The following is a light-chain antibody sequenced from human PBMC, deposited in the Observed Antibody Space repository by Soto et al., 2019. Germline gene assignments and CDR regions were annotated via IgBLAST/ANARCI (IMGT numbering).Light chain of an antibody. Sequence: QSVLTQPPSVSGAPGQRITISCTGSSSNIGAGYDVHWYQQLPGTAPKVLIYGNNNRPSGVPDRFSGSKSGTSASLAITGLQAEDEANYYCQSYDGSLSGSGLVFGGGTKLTVL. CDR1: SSNIGAGYD. J-gene: IGLJ3*02. CDR3: QSYDGSLSGSGLV. V-gene: IGLV1-40*01. CDR2: GNN.